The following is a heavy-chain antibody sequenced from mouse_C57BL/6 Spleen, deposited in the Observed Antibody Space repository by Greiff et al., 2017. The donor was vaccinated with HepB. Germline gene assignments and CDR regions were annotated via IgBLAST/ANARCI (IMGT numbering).Heavy chain of an antibody. D-gene: IGHD1-1*01. Sequence: QVQLQQSGAELVKPGASVKISCKASGYAFSSYWMNWVKQRPGKGLEWIGQIYPGDGDTNYNGKFKGKATLTADKSSSTAYMQLSSLTSEDSAVYFCARSGGLITTVTDFAYWGQGTLVTVSA. V-gene: IGHV1-80*01. J-gene: IGHJ3*01. CDR1: GYAFSSYW. CDR3: ARSGGLITTVTDFAY. CDR2: IYPGDGDT.